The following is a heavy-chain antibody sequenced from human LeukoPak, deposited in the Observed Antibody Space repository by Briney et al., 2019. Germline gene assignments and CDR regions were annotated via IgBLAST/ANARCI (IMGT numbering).Heavy chain of an antibody. J-gene: IGHJ3*02. CDR2: INHSGST. D-gene: IGHD5-18*01. CDR1: GGSFSGYY. V-gene: IGHV4-34*01. Sequence: SETLSLTCAVYGGSFSGYYWSWIRQPPGKGLEWIGEINHSGSTNYNPSLKSRVTISVDTSRNQFSLKLTSVTAADTAVYYCARSRSGYSYEHGAFEIWGQGTMVTVSS. CDR3: ARSRSGYSYEHGAFEI.